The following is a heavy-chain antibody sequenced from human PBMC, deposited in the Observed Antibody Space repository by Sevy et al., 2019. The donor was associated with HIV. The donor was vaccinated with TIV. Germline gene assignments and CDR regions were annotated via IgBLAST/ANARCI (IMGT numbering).Heavy chain of an antibody. CDR1: GYTFTSYA. V-gene: IGHV7-4-1*02. J-gene: IGHJ6*02. CDR2: INTNTGNP. D-gene: IGHD3-10*01. Sequence: ASVKVSCKASGYTFTSYAMNWVRQAPGQGLEWMGWINTNTGNPTYAQGFTGRFVFSLDTSVSTAYLQISSLKAEDTAVYYCARLDYYGSRSYYLGGQYYYYGMDVWGQGTTVTVSS. CDR3: ARLDYYGSRSYYLGGQYYYYGMDV.